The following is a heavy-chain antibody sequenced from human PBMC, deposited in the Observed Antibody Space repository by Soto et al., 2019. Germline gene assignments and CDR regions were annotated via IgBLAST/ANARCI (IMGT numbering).Heavy chain of an antibody. CDR3: ARHVRLQNWFDP. Sequence: GTLSLTCAVYGGSFSSYYWSWIRQPPGKGLEWIGYIWYSGSTNYNPSLKTRVTISIDTSKNQFSLKLSSVTAADTAVYYCARHVRLQNWFDPWGQGTLVTVS. CDR1: GGSFSSYY. V-gene: IGHV4-59*08. D-gene: IGHD5-12*01. J-gene: IGHJ5*02. CDR2: IWYSGST.